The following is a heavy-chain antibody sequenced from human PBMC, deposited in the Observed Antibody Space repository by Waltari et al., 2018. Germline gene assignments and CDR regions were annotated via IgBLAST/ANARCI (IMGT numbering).Heavy chain of an antibody. J-gene: IGHJ6*04. CDR3: ARVSLRGFRELSYMDV. D-gene: IGHD3-10*01. V-gene: IGHV1-46*01. CDR1: GYTFTSYY. CDR2: INPSGGST. Sequence: QVQLVQSGAEVKKPGASVKVSCKASGYTFTSYYMHWVRQAPGQGLEWMGIINPSGGSTSYAQKFQGRVTMTRDTSTSTVYMELSSLRSEDTAVYYCARVSLRGFRELSYMDVWGKGTTVTVSS.